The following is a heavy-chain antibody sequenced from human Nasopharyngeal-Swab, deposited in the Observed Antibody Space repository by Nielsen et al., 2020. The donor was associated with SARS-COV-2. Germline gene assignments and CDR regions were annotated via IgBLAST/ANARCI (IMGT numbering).Heavy chain of an antibody. V-gene: IGHV1-18*01. CDR2: ISASNGNT. CDR3: ARDGDVSGSLNWCDP. J-gene: IGHJ5*02. CDR1: GYTFTSYD. Sequence: ASVKVSCKASGYTFTSYDFNWVRQATGQGLEWMGWISASNGNTDYAQKFQGRVTMTTDTATTTAYMELRSLRSDDTAIYYCARDGDVSGSLNWCDPWGQGTLVTVSS. D-gene: IGHD3-3*01.